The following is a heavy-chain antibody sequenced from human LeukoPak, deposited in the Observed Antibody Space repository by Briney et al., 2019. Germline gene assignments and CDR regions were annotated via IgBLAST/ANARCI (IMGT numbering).Heavy chain of an antibody. V-gene: IGHV3-11*04. CDR1: GFSFSDYY. J-gene: IGHJ6*03. CDR2: ISSSGKTI. D-gene: IGHD3-10*01. Sequence: GGSLRLSCAASGFSFSDYYMTWIRQAPGKGLEWVSYISSSGKTIYYADSVKGRFTISRDSAKKSLYLQMNSLRAEDTAMYYCARMGSASRDWGNYYMDVWAKGPTVTVS. CDR3: ARMGSASRDWGNYYMDV.